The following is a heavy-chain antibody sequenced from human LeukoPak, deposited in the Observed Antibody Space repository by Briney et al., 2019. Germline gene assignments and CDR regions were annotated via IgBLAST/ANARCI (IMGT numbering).Heavy chain of an antibody. Sequence: PGGSLRLSCAASGFTFSDSYMTWIRQAPGKGLEWVSYISNSGSSIYYADSVKGRFTTSRDNAKSSLYLQMNSLRAEDTGVYYCAGGGDILTGPYGVYWGQGTLVTVSS. CDR1: GFTFSDSY. J-gene: IGHJ4*02. D-gene: IGHD3-9*01. V-gene: IGHV3-11*04. CDR3: AGGGDILTGPYGVY. CDR2: ISNSGSSI.